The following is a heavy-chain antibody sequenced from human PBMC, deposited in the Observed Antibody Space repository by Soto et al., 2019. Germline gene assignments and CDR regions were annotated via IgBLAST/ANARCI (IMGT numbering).Heavy chain of an antibody. J-gene: IGHJ4*02. Sequence: PGGSLRLSCAASGFTFSSYAMHWVRQAPGKGLEWVAVISYDGSNKYYADSVKGRFTISRDNSKNTLYLQMNSLRAEDTAVYYCARDRGDSYGLIYWGQGTLVNVS. V-gene: IGHV3-30-3*01. D-gene: IGHD5-18*01. CDR3: ARDRGDSYGLIY. CDR2: ISYDGSNK. CDR1: GFTFSSYA.